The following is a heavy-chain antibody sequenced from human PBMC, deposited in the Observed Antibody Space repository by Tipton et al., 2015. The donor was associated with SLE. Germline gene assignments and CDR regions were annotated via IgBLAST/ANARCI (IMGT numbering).Heavy chain of an antibody. V-gene: IGHV4-59*12. Sequence: TLSLTCTVSGGSISSYYWSWIRQPPGKGLEWIGYIYYSGSTNYNPSLKSRVTISVDTSKNQFSLKLSSVTAADTAVYYCAAARDIVVVPAAIGYFQHWGQCTLVTVSS. CDR2: IYYSGST. D-gene: IGHD2-2*02. CDR1: GGSISSYY. J-gene: IGHJ1*01. CDR3: AAARDIVVVPAAIGYFQH.